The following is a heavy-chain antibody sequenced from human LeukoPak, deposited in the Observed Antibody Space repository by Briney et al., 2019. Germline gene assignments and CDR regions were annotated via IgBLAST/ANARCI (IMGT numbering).Heavy chain of an antibody. CDR2: IYYSGST. J-gene: IGHJ4*02. Sequence: SETLSLTCTVSGGSISSYHWSWIRLPPGKGLEWIGYIYYSGSTNYNPSLKSRVTISVDTSKNQFSLKLSSVTAADTAVYYCARVSRSWSGYYPYYFDYWGQGTLVTVSS. CDR1: GGSISSYH. V-gene: IGHV4-59*01. D-gene: IGHD3-3*01. CDR3: ARVSRSWSGYYPYYFDY.